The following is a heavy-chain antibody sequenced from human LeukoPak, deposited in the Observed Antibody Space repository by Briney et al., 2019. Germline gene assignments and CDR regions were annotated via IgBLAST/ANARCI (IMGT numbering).Heavy chain of an antibody. CDR1: VGSLSRYY. V-gene: IGHV4-59*01. J-gene: IGHJ3*02. CDR2: IYYSGST. Sequence: PSETLSLTCTVSVGSLSRYYWSWIRQPPGKGLEWIGYIYYSGSTNYNPSLKSRVTISVDTSKNQFSLKLSSVTAADTAVYYCASGTRRGDAFDIWGQGTMVTVSS. CDR3: ASGTRRGDAFDI. D-gene: IGHD3-10*01.